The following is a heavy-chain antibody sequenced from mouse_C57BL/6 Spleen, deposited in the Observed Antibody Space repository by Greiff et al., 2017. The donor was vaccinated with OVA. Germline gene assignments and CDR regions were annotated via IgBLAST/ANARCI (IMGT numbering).Heavy chain of an antibody. J-gene: IGHJ2*01. V-gene: IGHV1-64*01. CDR3: TSETETRDFDY. D-gene: IGHD3-3*01. CDR2: IHPNSGST. CDR1: GYTFTSYW. Sequence: QVQLQQPGAELVKPGASVKLSCKASGYTFTSYWMHWVKQRPGQGLEWIGMIHPNSGSTNYNEKFKSKATLTVDKSSSTAYMQLSSLTSEDSAVYYCTSETETRDFDYWGQGTTLTVSS.